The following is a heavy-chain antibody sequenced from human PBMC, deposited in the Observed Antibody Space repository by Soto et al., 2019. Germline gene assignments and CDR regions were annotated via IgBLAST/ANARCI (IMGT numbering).Heavy chain of an antibody. CDR1: GYSFTSYW. D-gene: IGHD2-15*01. CDR2: IDPSDSYT. J-gene: IGHJ6*02. Sequence: PGESLKISCKGSGYSFTSYWISWVRQMPGKGLEWMGRIDPSDSYTNYSPSFQGHVTISADKSISTAYLQWSSLKASDTAMYYCARAYCSGGSCYYYYGMDVWGQGTTVTVSS. V-gene: IGHV5-10-1*01. CDR3: ARAYCSGGSCYYYYGMDV.